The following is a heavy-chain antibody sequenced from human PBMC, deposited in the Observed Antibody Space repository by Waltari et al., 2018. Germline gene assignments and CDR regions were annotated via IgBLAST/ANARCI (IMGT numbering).Heavy chain of an antibody. J-gene: IGHJ4*02. V-gene: IGHV3-53*01. CDR1: GFPASGNY. D-gene: IGHD4-4*01. Sequence: EVQLVESGGGLIQPGGSLRLSCAASGFPASGNYISWVRQAPGKGLEWVSVIYSGGSRYYADSVRGRFTISRDNSKNTLYLQMNSLRAEDTAVYFCAGGAYSYSYLDYWGQGTLVTVSS. CDR2: IYSGGSR. CDR3: AGGAYSYSYLDY.